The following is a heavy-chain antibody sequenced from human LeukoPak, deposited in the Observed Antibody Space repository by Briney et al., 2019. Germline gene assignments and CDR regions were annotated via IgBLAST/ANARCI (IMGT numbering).Heavy chain of an antibody. D-gene: IGHD1-26*01. V-gene: IGHV4-34*01. CDR2: INHSGST. Sequence: SETLSLTCAVYGGSFSPYYWTWIRQPPGKGLEWIGEINHSGSTNYNPSLKSRVTLSVDTSKNQFSLKLSSVTAADTAVYYCARGGGSYYLDYWGQGTLVTVSS. J-gene: IGHJ4*02. CDR1: GGSFSPYY. CDR3: ARGGGSYYLDY.